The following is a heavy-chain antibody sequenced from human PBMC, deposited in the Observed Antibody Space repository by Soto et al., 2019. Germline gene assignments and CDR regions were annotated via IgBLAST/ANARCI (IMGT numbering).Heavy chain of an antibody. D-gene: IGHD6-19*01. CDR3: ARLGSSGWYQGSYFDY. V-gene: IGHV4-39*01. Sequence: QLQLQESGPGLVKPSETLSLTCIVSGGSITRNNHYWGWIRQSPGKGLEWIGSILYSGSTNYNPSHNSRVTLSVETSKNQFSLKMSSVTAADTALYYCARLGSSGWYQGSYFDYWGQGTLVTVSS. CDR1: GGSITRNNHY. J-gene: IGHJ4*02. CDR2: ILYSGST.